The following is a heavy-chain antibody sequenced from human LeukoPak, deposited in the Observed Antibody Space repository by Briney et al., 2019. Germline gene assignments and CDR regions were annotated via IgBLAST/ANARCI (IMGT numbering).Heavy chain of an antibody. J-gene: IGHJ4*02. V-gene: IGHV3-7*01. CDR2: IKQDGSEK. CDR1: GFTFSSFW. CDR3: ATSLGPLTDY. D-gene: IGHD7-27*01. Sequence: GGSLRLSCAASGFTFSSFWMSWVRQAPGKGLEWVANIKQDGSEKNYVDSVKGRFTISRDNTKNSLYLQMNSLRAEDTAVYYCATSLGPLTDYWGQGTLVTVSS.